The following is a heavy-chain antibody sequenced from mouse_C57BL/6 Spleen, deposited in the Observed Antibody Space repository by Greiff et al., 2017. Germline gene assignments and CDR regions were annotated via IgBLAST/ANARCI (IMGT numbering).Heavy chain of an antibody. J-gene: IGHJ2*01. CDR3: ARNLYYYGCSYFDY. CDR2: INPNNGGT. D-gene: IGHD1-1*01. Sequence: VQLQQSGPELVKPGASVKISCKASGYTFTDYYMNWVKQSHGKSLEWIGDINPNNGGTSYNQKFKGKATLTVDKSSSTAYMELRSLTSEDSAVYYCARNLYYYGCSYFDYWGQGTTLTVSS. CDR1: GYTFTDYY. V-gene: IGHV1-26*01.